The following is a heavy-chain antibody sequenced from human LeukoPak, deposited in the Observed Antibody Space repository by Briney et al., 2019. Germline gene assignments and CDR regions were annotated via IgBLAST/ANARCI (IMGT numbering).Heavy chain of an antibody. CDR3: ARGPFWSGFEYFQH. J-gene: IGHJ1*01. CDR1: GGSISSGDYY. V-gene: IGHV4-30-4*08. Sequence: PSQTLSLTCTVSGGSISSGDYYWSWLRQPPGKGLEWIGYIYYSGSTYYNPSLKSRVTISVDTSKNQFSLKLSSVTAADTAVYYCARGPFWSGFEYFQHWGQGTLVTVSS. D-gene: IGHD3-3*01. CDR2: IYYSGST.